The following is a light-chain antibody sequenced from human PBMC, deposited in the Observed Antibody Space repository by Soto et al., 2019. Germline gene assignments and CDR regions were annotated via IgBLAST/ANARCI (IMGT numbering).Light chain of an antibody. Sequence: EIVLTQSPATLSLSPGERATLSCRASQSVSSYLAWYQQKPGQAPRLLIYDASNRATGIPARFSGSGSGTDLTLTISSLEPEDFAVYYCQQRSNWPPTFGGGPKVDIK. CDR2: DAS. V-gene: IGKV3-11*01. J-gene: IGKJ4*01. CDR3: QQRSNWPPT. CDR1: QSVSSY.